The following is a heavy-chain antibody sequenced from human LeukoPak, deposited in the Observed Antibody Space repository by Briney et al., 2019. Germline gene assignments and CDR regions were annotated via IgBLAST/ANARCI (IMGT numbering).Heavy chain of an antibody. J-gene: IGHJ4*02. D-gene: IGHD3-10*01. CDR1: GYTLTELS. CDR3: ATDVFVVRGVTRDY. CDR2: FDPEDGET. Sequence: ASVKVSCKVSGYTLTELSMHWVRQPPGRGREWMGGFDPEDGETIDAQKFQGRVTMTEDTSTDTAYMELSSLRSEDTAVYYCATDVFVVRGVTRDYWGQGTLVTVSS. V-gene: IGHV1-24*01.